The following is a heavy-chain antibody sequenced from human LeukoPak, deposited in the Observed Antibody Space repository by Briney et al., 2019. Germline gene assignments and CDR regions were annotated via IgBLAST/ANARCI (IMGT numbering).Heavy chain of an antibody. CDR3: ARVDYGGNRGMDY. CDR2: IYYSGST. D-gene: IGHD4-23*01. CDR1: GGSISSSSYY. J-gene: IGHJ4*02. Sequence: SETLSLTCTVSGGSISSSSYYWGWIRQPPGKGLEWIGSIYYSGSTYYNPSLKSRVTISVDTSKNQFSLKLSSVTAADTAVYYCARVDYGGNRGMDYWGQGTLVTVSS. V-gene: IGHV4-39*07.